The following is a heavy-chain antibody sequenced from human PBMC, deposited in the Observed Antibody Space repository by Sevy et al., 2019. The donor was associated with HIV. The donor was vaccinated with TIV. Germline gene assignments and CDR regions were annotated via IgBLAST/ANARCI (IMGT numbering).Heavy chain of an antibody. CDR2: INSDGSST. D-gene: IGHD3-22*01. CDR1: GFTFSSYW. J-gene: IGHJ4*02. V-gene: IGHV3-74*01. Sequence: GGSLRLSCAASGFTFSSYWMHWVRQAPGKGLVWVSRINSDGSSTSYADSVKGRFTIYRDNVKNTLYMQMNSLRAEDTAVYYCARGHSSGYYYYWGQGTLVTVSS. CDR3: ARGHSSGYYYY.